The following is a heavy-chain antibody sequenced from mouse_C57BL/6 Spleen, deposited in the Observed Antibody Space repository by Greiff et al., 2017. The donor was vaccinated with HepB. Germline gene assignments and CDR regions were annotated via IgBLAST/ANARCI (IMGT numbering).Heavy chain of an antibody. CDR2: IRNKANGYTT. CDR3: ARYYYGSSRYFDV. V-gene: IGHV7-3*01. J-gene: IGHJ1*03. D-gene: IGHD1-1*01. CDR1: GFTFTDYY. Sequence: EVKLVESGGGLVQPGGSLSLSCAASGFTFTDYYMSWVRQPPGKALEWLGFIRNKANGYTTEYSASVKGRFTISRDNSQSILYLQMNALRAEDSATYYCARYYYGSSRYFDVWGTGTTVTVSS.